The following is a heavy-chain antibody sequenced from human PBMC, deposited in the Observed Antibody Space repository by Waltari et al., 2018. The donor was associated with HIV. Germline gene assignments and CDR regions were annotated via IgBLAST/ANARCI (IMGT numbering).Heavy chain of an antibody. V-gene: IGHV4-39*01. J-gene: IGHJ4*02. CDR2: IYYSGST. CDR1: GGSISSSSYY. Sequence: QLQLQESGPGLVKPSETLSLTCTVSGGSISSSSYYWGWIRQPPGKGREWIGSIYYSGSTYYNPSLKSRVTISVDTSKNQFSLKLSSVTAADTAVYYCARHSIKTMVVTSYYFDYWGQGTLVTVSS. D-gene: IGHD2-15*01. CDR3: ARHSIKTMVVTSYYFDY.